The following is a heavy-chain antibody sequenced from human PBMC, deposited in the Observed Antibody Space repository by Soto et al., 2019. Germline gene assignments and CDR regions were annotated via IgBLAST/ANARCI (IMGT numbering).Heavy chain of an antibody. D-gene: IGHD1-7*01. CDR3: AAGPGITGTTLSGDYYYGMDV. J-gene: IGHJ6*02. CDR2: ISGSGSST. V-gene: IGHV3-23*01. CDR1: GFTFSSYA. Sequence: PGGSLRLSCAASGFTFSSYAMSWVRQAPGKGLEWVSTISGSGSSTYYADSVKGRFTISRDNSKNTLYLQMNSLRAEDTAVYYCAAGPGITGTTLSGDYYYGMDVWGQGTTVTVSS.